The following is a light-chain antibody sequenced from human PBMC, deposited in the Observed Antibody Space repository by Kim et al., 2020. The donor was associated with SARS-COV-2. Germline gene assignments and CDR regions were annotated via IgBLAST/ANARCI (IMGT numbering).Light chain of an antibody. V-gene: IGLV3-19*01. CDR1: SLRNYY. CDR2: GKN. J-gene: IGLJ1*01. Sequence: SSELTQDPAVPVALGQTVTITCHGDSLRNYYASWYQQKPGQAPVLVIYGKNNRPSGIPDRFSGSSSGNTASLTITGAQAEDEADYYCNSRDSSGHLYVFGTGTKVTVL. CDR3: NSRDSSGHLYV.